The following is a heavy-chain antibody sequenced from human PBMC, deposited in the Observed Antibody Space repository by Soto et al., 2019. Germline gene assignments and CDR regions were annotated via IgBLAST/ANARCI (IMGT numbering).Heavy chain of an antibody. Sequence: GGSLRLSCTASGFSFSVYGMHWVRQAPGKGLEWVAVISYDGSDKYYADSVEGRFTISRDNSKNTLYLQMSSLRGGDTAVYYCATDLNWSGTWGQGTMVTVSS. J-gene: IGHJ3*01. CDR2: ISYDGSDK. CDR3: ATDLNWSGT. V-gene: IGHV3-30*03. D-gene: IGHD3-3*01. CDR1: GFSFSVYG.